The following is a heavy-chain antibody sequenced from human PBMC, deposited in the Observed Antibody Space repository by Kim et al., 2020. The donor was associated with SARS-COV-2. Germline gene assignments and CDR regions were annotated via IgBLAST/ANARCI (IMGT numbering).Heavy chain of an antibody. V-gene: IGHV4-34*01. D-gene: IGHD3-10*01. Sequence: PSLKSRVTISVDTSKNQFSLKLSSVTAADTAVYYCARVPIYYGSGSYGDYWGQGTLVTVSS. CDR3: ARVPIYYGSGSYGDY. J-gene: IGHJ4*02.